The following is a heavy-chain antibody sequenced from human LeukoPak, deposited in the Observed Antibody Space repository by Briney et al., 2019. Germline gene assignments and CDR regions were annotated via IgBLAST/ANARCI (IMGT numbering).Heavy chain of an antibody. D-gene: IGHD4-17*01. CDR3: ARCLDYGDYLNDAFDI. J-gene: IGHJ3*02. CDR2: IYPGESDT. Sequence: GESLKISCKGSGSRFTSYWIGWVRQMPGKGLEGMGIIYPGESDTRYSPSFQGQVTISADKSISTAYLQWSSLKASDTAMYYCARCLDYGDYLNDAFDIWGQGTMVTVSS. V-gene: IGHV5-51*01. CDR1: GSRFTSYW.